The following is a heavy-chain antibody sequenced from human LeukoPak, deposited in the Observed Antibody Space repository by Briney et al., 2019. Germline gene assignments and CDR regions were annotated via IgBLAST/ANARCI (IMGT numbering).Heavy chain of an antibody. CDR1: GGSVSSYY. V-gene: IGHV4-59*08. Sequence: PSETLSLTCTVSGGSVSSYYWSWIRQPPGKGLEWIGYIYYSGSTNYNPSLKSRVTISVDTSKNQFSLKLSSVTAADTAVYYCARHDVTMVRGVIIINWFDPWGQGTLVTVSS. D-gene: IGHD3-10*01. CDR2: IYYSGST. J-gene: IGHJ5*02. CDR3: ARHDVTMVRGVIIINWFDP.